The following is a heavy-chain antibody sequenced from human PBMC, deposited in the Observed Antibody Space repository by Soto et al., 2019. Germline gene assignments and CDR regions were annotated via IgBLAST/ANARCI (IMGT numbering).Heavy chain of an antibody. Sequence: SETLSLTCTVSGGSISSYYWSWIRQPAWKGLEWIGLIYTSGSTNYNPSLKSRVTMSVDTSKNQFSLKLSSVTAADTAVYYCASSIAVAGMDYWAQGTLVTVSS. V-gene: IGHV4-4*07. D-gene: IGHD6-19*01. CDR2: IYTSGST. J-gene: IGHJ4*02. CDR1: GGSISSYY. CDR3: ASSIAVAGMDY.